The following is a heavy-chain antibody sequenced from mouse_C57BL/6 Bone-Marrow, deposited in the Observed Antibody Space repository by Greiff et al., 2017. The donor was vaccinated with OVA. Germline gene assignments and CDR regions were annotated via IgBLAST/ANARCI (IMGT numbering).Heavy chain of an antibody. J-gene: IGHJ2*01. CDR2: ISGGGGNT. Sequence: EVKLMESGGGLVKPGGSLKLSCAASGFTFSSYTMSWVRQTPEKRLEWVATISGGGGNTYYPDSVKGRFTISRDNAKNTLYLQMSSLRSEETALYYCARRGDYSFDYWGQGTTLTVSS. CDR1: GFTFSSYT. V-gene: IGHV5-9*01. CDR3: ARRGDYSFDY.